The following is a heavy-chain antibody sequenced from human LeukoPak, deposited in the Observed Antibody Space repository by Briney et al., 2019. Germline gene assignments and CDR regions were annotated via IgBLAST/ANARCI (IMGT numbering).Heavy chain of an antibody. Sequence: GGSLRLSCAASGFTFDDYGMTWVRPGPGKGLEGVSGINWNGVSPGYGDSVKGRFTISRDNAKNSLYLQMNSLRAEDTAVYYCARYYYGSGSYNRDYYYYMDVWGKGTTVTISS. CDR1: GFTFDDYG. D-gene: IGHD3-10*01. J-gene: IGHJ6*03. V-gene: IGHV3-20*04. CDR2: INWNGVSP. CDR3: ARYYYGSGSYNRDYYYYMDV.